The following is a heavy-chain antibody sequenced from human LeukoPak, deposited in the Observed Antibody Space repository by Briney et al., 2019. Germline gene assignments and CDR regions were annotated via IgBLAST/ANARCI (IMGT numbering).Heavy chain of an antibody. J-gene: IGHJ6*03. V-gene: IGHV4-34*01. CDR1: GGSFSGYY. Sequence: SETLSLTCAVYGGSFSGYYWSWIRQPPGKGLEWIGEINHSGSTNYNPSLKSRVTISVDTSKNQFSLKLSSVTAADTAVYYCARGGSGWTARFYYYYYMDVWGKGTTVTISS. CDR2: INHSGST. CDR3: ARGGSGWTARFYYYYYMDV. D-gene: IGHD6-19*01.